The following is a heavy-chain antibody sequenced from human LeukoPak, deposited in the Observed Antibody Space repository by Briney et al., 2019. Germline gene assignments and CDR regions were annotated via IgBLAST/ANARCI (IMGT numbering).Heavy chain of an antibody. V-gene: IGHV5-51*01. CDR3: ARLVSGVGNWFDP. Sequence: GESLKISCNGSGYSFTSYWIVWVRQMPGKGLEWMGIIYPGDSDTRYSPSFQGQVTLSADKSISTAYLQWSILKASDTAMYYCARLVSGVGNWFDPWGQGTLVTVSS. J-gene: IGHJ5*02. CDR2: IYPGDSDT. D-gene: IGHD1-26*01. CDR1: GYSFTSYW.